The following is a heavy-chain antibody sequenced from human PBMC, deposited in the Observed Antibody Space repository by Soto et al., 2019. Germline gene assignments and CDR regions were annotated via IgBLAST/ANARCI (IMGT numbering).Heavy chain of an antibody. J-gene: IGHJ4*02. CDR2: ISSSDSTI. CDR1: GFTFSDYY. V-gene: IGHV3-11*01. CDR3: ARDDSITMVRATDY. Sequence: PGGSLRRSCSPSGFTFSDYYMSWIRQAPGKGLEWVSYISSSDSTIYYADSVKGRFTISRDNAKNSLYLQMNSLRAEDTAVYYCARDDSITMVRATDYWGQGTLVTVSS. D-gene: IGHD3-10*01.